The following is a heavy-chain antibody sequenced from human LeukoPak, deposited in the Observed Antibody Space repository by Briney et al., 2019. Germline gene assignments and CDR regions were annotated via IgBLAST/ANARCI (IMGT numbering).Heavy chain of an antibody. CDR2: ISSSSSYT. CDR1: GFTFSDYY. V-gene: IGHV3-11*03. CDR3: ARVGVAAAGSYYFDY. Sequence: PGGSLRLSCAASGFTFSDYYMSWIRQAPGKGLEWVSYISSSSSYTNYADSVKGRFTISRDNAKNSLYLQMNSLRAEDTAVYYCARVGVAAAGSYYFDYWGQGTLATVSS. D-gene: IGHD6-13*01. J-gene: IGHJ4*02.